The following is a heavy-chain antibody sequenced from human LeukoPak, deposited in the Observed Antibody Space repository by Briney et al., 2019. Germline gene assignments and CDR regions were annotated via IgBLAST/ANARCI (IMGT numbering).Heavy chain of an antibody. CDR2: IYSGGST. CDR1: GFTVSSNY. J-gene: IGHJ4*02. CDR3: AREAVTRNYFDY. Sequence: GGSLRLSCAASGFTVSSNYMNWVRQAPGKGLEWASVIYSGGSTYYADSVKGRFTISRDNSKNTLFLQMNSLRAEDTAVYYCAREAVTRNYFDYWGQGTLVTVSS. D-gene: IGHD4-17*01. V-gene: IGHV3-53*01.